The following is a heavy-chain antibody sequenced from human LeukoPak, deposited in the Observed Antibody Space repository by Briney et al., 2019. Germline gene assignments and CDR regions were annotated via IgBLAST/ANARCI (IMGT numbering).Heavy chain of an antibody. CDR2: INHSGST. CDR1: GGSFSGYY. Sequence: PSETLSLTCAVYGGSFSGYYWSWIRQPPGKGLEWIGEINHSGSTNYNPSLKSRVTISVDTSKNQFSLKLSSVTAADTAVYYCARPSFFERSAWFDPWGQGTLVTVSS. V-gene: IGHV4-34*01. CDR3: ARPSFFERSAWFDP. D-gene: IGHD3-3*01. J-gene: IGHJ5*02.